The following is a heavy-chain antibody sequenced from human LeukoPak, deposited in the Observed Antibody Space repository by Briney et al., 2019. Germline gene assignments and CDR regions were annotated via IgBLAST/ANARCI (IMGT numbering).Heavy chain of an antibody. D-gene: IGHD3-22*01. V-gene: IGHV3-23*01. J-gene: IGHJ3*02. Sequence: GGSLRLSCAASGFTFSSYGMSWVRQAPGKGLEWVSAISGSGGSTYYADSVKGRFTISRDNSKNTLYLQMNSLRAEDTAVYYCARDESSGYSSRGVFDIWGQGTMVTVSS. CDR1: GFTFSSYG. CDR2: ISGSGGST. CDR3: ARDESSGYSSRGVFDI.